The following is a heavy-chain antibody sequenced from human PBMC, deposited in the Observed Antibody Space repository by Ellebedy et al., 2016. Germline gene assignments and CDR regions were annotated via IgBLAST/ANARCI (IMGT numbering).Heavy chain of an antibody. CDR2: IKYDESER. J-gene: IGHJ6*02. Sequence: GESLKISCTASGFTFSPYWMTWVRQAPGKGLEWVANIKYDESERYYVDSVKGRFAISIDNPKNSLYLQMNNLRAEDTAVYYCAGDTRAYSSGFHYYYGMDVWGQGTTVTVSS. V-gene: IGHV3-7*03. D-gene: IGHD6-19*01. CDR3: AGDTRAYSSGFHYYYGMDV. CDR1: GFTFSPYW.